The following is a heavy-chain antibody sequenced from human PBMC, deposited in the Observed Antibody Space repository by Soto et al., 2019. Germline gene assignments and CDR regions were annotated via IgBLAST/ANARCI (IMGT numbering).Heavy chain of an antibody. Sequence: PGGSLRLSCAASGFTFSSYGMHWVRQAPGKGLEWVAVIWYDGSNKYYADSVKGRFTISSDNSKNTLYLQMNSLRAEDTAVYYCARDRGYGSGSFYYYYMDVWGKGTTVTVSS. D-gene: IGHD3-10*01. CDR1: GFTFSSYG. CDR3: ARDRGYGSGSFYYYYMDV. CDR2: IWYDGSNK. J-gene: IGHJ6*03. V-gene: IGHV3-33*01.